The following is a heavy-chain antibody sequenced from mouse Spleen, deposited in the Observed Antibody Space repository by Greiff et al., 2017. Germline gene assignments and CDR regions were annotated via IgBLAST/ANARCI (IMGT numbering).Heavy chain of an antibody. Sequence: EVQRVESEGGLVQPGSSMKLSCTASGFTFSDYYMAWVRQVPEKGLEWVANINYDGSSTYYLDSLKSRFIISRDNAKNILYLQMSSLKSEDTATYYCARDGAGDWYFDVWGAGTTVTVSS. CDR1: GFTFSDYY. CDR3: ARDGAGDWYFDV. D-gene: IGHD3-3*01. CDR2: INYDGSST. V-gene: IGHV5-16*01. J-gene: IGHJ1*01.